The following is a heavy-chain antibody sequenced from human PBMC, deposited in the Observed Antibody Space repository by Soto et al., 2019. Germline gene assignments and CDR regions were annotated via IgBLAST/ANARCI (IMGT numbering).Heavy chain of an antibody. D-gene: IGHD6-13*01. Sequence: QVQLVQSGAEVKKPGASVKVSCKASGYTFTGYYMHWVRQAPGQGLEWMGWINPYSGGTNYAQKFQGWVTMTGDTTISTAYMELSRLRSDDTAVYYCARVHIAAAGAGDYWGQGILDTVSS. J-gene: IGHJ4*02. CDR1: GYTFTGYY. CDR2: INPYSGGT. V-gene: IGHV1-2*04. CDR3: ARVHIAAAGAGDY.